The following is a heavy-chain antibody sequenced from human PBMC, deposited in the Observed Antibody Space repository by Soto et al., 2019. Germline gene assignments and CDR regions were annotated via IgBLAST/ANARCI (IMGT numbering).Heavy chain of an antibody. J-gene: IGHJ6*02. D-gene: IGHD3-3*01. CDR1: GYTFTSYA. V-gene: IGHV1-3*01. CDR3: AREWRSHRRYYYYGMDV. CDR2: INAGNGNT. Sequence: ASVKVSCKASGYTFTSYAIHWVRQAPGQRLEWMGWINAGNGNTKYSQKFQGRVTITRDTSASTAYMELSSLRSEDTAVYYCAREWRSHRRYYYYGMDVWGPGTTLTV.